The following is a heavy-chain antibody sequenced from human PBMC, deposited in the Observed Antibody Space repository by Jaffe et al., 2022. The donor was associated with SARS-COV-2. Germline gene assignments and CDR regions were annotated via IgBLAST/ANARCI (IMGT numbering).Heavy chain of an antibody. Sequence: QVQLQESGPGLVKPSETLSLTCTVSGGSISNYYWTWIRQPPGKGLEWIGFIYYSGSTSYNPSLKSRVTISVDTSKNQFSLKLNSVTAADTAVYYCARGSSSLVYWGQGTLVAVSS. J-gene: IGHJ4*02. CDR2: IYYSGST. CDR3: ARGSSSLVY. D-gene: IGHD6-6*01. V-gene: IGHV4-59*08. CDR1: GGSISNYY.